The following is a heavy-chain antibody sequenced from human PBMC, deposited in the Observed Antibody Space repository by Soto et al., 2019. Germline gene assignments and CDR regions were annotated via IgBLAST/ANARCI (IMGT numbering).Heavy chain of an antibody. Sequence: QVHLVHSGAEMKKPGSSVNVSCKASGGTFSSYTITWVRQAPGQGLEWMGWIIPILGITNYAPKFQSRVTINADKTTSTAYMELSRLRSEDTAISYCASTWNRGYSGDDFRRHGLFDLLGRCTVVTVS. CDR2: IIPILGIT. V-gene: IGHV1-69*02. CDR3: ASTWNRGYSGDDFRRHGLFDL. D-gene: IGHD5-12*01. J-gene: IGHJ2*01. CDR1: GGTFSSYT.